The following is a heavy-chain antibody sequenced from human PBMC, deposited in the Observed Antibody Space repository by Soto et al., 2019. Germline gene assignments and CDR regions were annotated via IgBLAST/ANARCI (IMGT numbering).Heavy chain of an antibody. CDR1: GHTLTEFA. D-gene: IGHD1-7*01. CDR2: LAFEGKT. J-gene: IGHJ6*02. Sequence: QVQMVQSGAEVKKPGASVKVSCRGPGHTLTEFAMNGVRQAPGKGLEWMGGLAFEGKTVYAQKFQGRVTMTEDTSTDTAHMELSSLRSEDTAVYYCATGTHAFDVWGQGTTVIVSS. CDR3: ATGTHAFDV. V-gene: IGHV1-24*01.